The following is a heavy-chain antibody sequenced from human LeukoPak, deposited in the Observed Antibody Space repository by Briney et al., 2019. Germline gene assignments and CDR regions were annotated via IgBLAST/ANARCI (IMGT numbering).Heavy chain of an antibody. V-gene: IGHV4-59*01. CDR1: GGSISSYY. Sequence: SETLSLTCTVSGGSISSYYWSWIRQPPGKGLEWIGYIYYSGSTNYNPSLKSRVTISVDTSKNQFSLKLSSVTAADTAVYYCAGAPIAAAGTGYDYWGQGTLVTVSS. D-gene: IGHD6-13*01. J-gene: IGHJ4*02. CDR2: IYYSGST. CDR3: AGAPIAAAGTGYDY.